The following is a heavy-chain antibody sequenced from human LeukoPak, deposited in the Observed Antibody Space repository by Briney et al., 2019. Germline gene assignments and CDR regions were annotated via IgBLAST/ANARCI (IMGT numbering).Heavy chain of an antibody. CDR3: AVGSYLGRNFDY. D-gene: IGHD1-26*01. Sequence: PGGSLRLSCAVSGFTFSSYAMSWVRQAPGKGLEWVSAISGSGGSTYYADSVKARFTISRDNSKNTLYLQMNSLRAEDTAVYYSAVGSYLGRNFDYWGQGTLVTVSS. CDR2: ISGSGGST. V-gene: IGHV3-23*01. CDR1: GFTFSSYA. J-gene: IGHJ4*02.